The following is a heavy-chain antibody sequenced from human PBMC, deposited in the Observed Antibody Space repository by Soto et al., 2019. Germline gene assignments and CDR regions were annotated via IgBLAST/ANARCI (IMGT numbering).Heavy chain of an antibody. CDR1: GGSVSSADYY. CDR3: ARIGYCSWCFDY. J-gene: IGHJ4*02. V-gene: IGHV4-30-4*01. Sequence: PSETLSLTCTVSGGSVSSADYYWSWVRQTPEKGLEWIGHIYNGGNIWTNPPLISRFTISRDNAKNSQYLQMNSLRAEDTAVYYCARIGYCSWCFDYWGQGALVTVSS. D-gene: IGHD6-13*01. CDR2: IYNGGNI.